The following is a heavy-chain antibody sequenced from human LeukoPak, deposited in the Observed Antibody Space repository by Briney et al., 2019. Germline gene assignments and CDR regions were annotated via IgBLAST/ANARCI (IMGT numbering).Heavy chain of an antibody. V-gene: IGHV4-59*01. Sequence: SETLSLTCSVSGASISSYYWSWIRQPPGKGLEWIGYIYYSGTTKYNPSLKSRVSISVDTSKNQFSLKLSSVTAVDTAVYYCARDHYTNSGDGWFDPWGQGTLVTVSS. J-gene: IGHJ5*01. CDR3: ARDHYTNSGDGWFDP. D-gene: IGHD1-26*01. CDR2: IYYSGTT. CDR1: GASISSYY.